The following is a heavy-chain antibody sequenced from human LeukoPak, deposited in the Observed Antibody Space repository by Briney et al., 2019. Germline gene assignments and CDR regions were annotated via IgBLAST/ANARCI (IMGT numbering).Heavy chain of an antibody. V-gene: IGHV3-7*01. CDR1: GFTFSSYS. J-gene: IGHJ6*03. Sequence: GGSLRLSCAASGFTFSSYSMNWVRQAPGKGLEWVANIKQDGSEKYYVDSVKGRFTIPRDNAKNSLYLQMNSLRAEDTAVYYCASTQYPLYYYYYYMDVWGKGTTVTVSS. D-gene: IGHD2-2*01. CDR2: IKQDGSEK. CDR3: ASTQYPLYYYYYYMDV.